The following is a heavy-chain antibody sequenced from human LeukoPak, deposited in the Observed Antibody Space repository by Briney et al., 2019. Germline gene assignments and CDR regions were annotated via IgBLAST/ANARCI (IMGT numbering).Heavy chain of an antibody. CDR1: GYTFTSYG. CDR2: ISAYNGNT. CDR3: ARDPFWDTAPEGSGPLVSS. D-gene: IGHD5-18*01. Sequence: GASVKVSCKASGYTFTSYGISWVRQAPGQGLEWMGWISAYNGNTNYAQKLQGRVTVTTDASTSTAYMELRSLRSDDTAVYYCARDPFWDTAPEGSGPLVSSWGQGTLVTVSS. J-gene: IGHJ4*02. V-gene: IGHV1-18*01.